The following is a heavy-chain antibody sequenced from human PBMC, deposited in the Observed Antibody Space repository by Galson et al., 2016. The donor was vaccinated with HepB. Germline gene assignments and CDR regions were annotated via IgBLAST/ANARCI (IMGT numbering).Heavy chain of an antibody. CDR1: RFTFSDST. J-gene: IGHJ4*02. Sequence: SLRLSCAASRFTFSDSTVHWVRQASGKGLEWVGRIRNKANSCAAAYAASVKGRFTISRDDSKNTAYLQMNSLKTEDTAVYFCTRHLLYGGTSFDYWGQGTLVTVSS. CDR3: TRHLLYGGTSFDY. CDR2: IRNKANSCAA. V-gene: IGHV3-73*01. D-gene: IGHD4-23*01.